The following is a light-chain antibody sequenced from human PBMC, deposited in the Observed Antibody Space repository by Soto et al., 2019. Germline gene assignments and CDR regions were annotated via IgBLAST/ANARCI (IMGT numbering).Light chain of an antibody. CDR1: SSDVGAYNY. V-gene: IGLV2-14*01. J-gene: IGLJ1*01. CDR3: SSYTSSSTLV. CDR2: EVS. Sequence: QSALTQPASVSGSPGQSITISCTGPSSDVGAYNYVSWYQQHPGKAPKLMIYEVSHRPSGVSNRFSGSKSGNTASLTISGLQAEDEADYYCSSYTSSSTLVFATGTKVTVL.